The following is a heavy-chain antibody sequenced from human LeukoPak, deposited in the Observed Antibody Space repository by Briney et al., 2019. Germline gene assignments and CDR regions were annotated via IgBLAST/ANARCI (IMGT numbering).Heavy chain of an antibody. J-gene: IGHJ4*02. CDR1: GYTFTSYG. V-gene: IGHV1-18*01. CDR2: ISAYNGNT. Sequence: ASVEVSCKASGYTFTSYGISWVRQAPGQGLEWMGWISAYNGNTNYAQTLQGRVTMTTDTSTSTAYMELRSLRSDDTAVYYCARAYYYGSGSYYSYYFDYWGQGTLVTVSS. CDR3: ARAYYYGSGSYYSYYFDY. D-gene: IGHD3-10*01.